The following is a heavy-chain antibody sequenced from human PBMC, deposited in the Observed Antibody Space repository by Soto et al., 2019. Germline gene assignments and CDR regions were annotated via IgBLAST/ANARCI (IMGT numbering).Heavy chain of an antibody. CDR1: GDTFIGYY. Sequence: ASVKVSCKSSGDTFIGYYFHWVRQAPGQGLEWMGWINVHRGTTNYAQRFQGRVTMTRDTSIDTAYLELRGLTSDDTAVYSCARASPAHSSDYWGHGTLVTVST. J-gene: IGHJ4*03. CDR3: ARASPAHSSDY. CDR2: INVHRGTT. V-gene: IGHV1-2*02.